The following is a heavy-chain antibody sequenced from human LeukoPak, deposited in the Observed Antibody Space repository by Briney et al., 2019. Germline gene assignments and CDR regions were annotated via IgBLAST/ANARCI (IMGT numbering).Heavy chain of an antibody. V-gene: IGHV3-43D*04. D-gene: IGHD5-12*01. CDR2: ISWDGGST. CDR3: AKDTKIDRYGGYTDY. CDR1: GSTFDEYA. Sequence: GGSPRLSCAAFGSTFDEYAMHCVRQAPGKGLECVSLISWDGGSTYYTDSVKGRFTISRDNSKNSLSLQMNSLTAEDTALYYCAKDTKIDRYGGYTDYWGQGTLVTVSS. J-gene: IGHJ4*02.